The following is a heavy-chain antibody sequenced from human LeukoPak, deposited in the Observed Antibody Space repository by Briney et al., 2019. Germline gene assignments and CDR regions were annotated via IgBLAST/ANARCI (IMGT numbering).Heavy chain of an antibody. Sequence: SETLSLTCAVYGGSFSGYYWSWIRQPPGEGLEWIGEINHSGSTNYNPSLKSRVTISVDTSKNQFSLKLSSVTAADTAVYYCARGRRSGYGPYYYYYYMDVWGKGTTVTVSS. CDR3: ARGRRSGYGPYYYYYYMDV. V-gene: IGHV4-34*01. D-gene: IGHD5-12*01. J-gene: IGHJ6*03. CDR2: INHSGST. CDR1: GGSFSGYY.